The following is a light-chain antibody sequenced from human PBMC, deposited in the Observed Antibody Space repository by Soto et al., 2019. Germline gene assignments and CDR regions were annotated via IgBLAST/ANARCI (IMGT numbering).Light chain of an antibody. V-gene: IGLV2-11*01. CDR2: DVS. J-gene: IGLJ3*02. CDR3: YSSAGNKTVV. CDR1: SSDVGGYIY. Sequence: QSALTQPRSVSGSPGQSVTLSCTGTSSDVGGYIYVSWYQQYPAKAPKGMIYDVSRRPSGVPDRFSGSKSGNTASLTISGLQAEDAAVYYCYSSAGNKTVVFGGGTKLTVL.